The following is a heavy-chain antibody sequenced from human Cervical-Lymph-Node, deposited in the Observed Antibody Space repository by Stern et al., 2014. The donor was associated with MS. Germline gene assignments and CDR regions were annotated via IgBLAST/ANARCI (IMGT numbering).Heavy chain of an antibody. CDR2: FYPEHGEK. Sequence: QVQLVQSGAAVKKPGASVKVSCKVSGYTLSDISMHWVRQAPGKGLEWMGSFYPEHGEKRYAQKFQGRVTMAEDRSTDTAYMELSSLRSEDTAVYYCATHRGRVTYYCGMDVWGQGTTVTVSS. V-gene: IGHV1-24*01. D-gene: IGHD2-21*02. J-gene: IGHJ6*02. CDR1: GYTLSDIS. CDR3: ATHRGRVTYYCGMDV.